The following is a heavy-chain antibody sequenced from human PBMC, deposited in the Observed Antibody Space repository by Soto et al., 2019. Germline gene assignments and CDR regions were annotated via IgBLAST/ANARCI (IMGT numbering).Heavy chain of an antibody. CDR3: AKGGQSSEY. CDR1: GFPFSNYG. D-gene: IGHD3-10*01. CDR2: ISASVRGT. Sequence: PGDSRRRSWADSGFPFSNYGMSRVRQAPGKGLGWGSAISASVRGTYYADSVNGRFTISSDNSKNTLYLQMTSLRAEDTAVYYYAKGGQSSEYWGQGTLVTVSS. V-gene: IGHV3-23*01. J-gene: IGHJ4*02.